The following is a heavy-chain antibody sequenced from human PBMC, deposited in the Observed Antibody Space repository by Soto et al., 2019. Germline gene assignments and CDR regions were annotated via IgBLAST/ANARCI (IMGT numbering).Heavy chain of an antibody. D-gene: IGHD2-21*02. Sequence: PGGSLRLSCAASGFTFSSYAMSWVRQAPGKGLEWVSAISGSGGSTYYAXXVXXXXXXXXXXXXXXLYLQMNSLRAEDTAAYYCAKALGGNSRYYFDYWGQGTLVTVSS. V-gene: IGHV3-23*01. CDR2: ISGSGGST. CDR3: AKALGGNSRYYFDY. CDR1: GFTFSSYA. J-gene: IGHJ4*02.